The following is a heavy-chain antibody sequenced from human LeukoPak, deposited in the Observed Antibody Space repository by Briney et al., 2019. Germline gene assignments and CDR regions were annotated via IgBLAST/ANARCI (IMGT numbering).Heavy chain of an antibody. V-gene: IGHV3-23*01. CDR2: ISGSGAGS. CDR3: AKHPDFSSSSPYFDF. CDR1: GFTFSGYA. D-gene: IGHD6-6*01. J-gene: IGHJ4*02. Sequence: GGSLRLSCAASGFTFSGYAMSWVRQAPGKGLEWVSGISGSGAGSYYADSVKGRVTVSRDNSKNTVFLQMNSLRAEDTAGYYCAKHPDFSSSSPYFDFWGQGTLVTVSS.